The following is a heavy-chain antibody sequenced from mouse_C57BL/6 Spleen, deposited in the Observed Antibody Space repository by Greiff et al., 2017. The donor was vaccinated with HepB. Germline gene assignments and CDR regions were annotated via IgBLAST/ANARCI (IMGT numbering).Heavy chain of an antibody. Sequence: EVQLQQSGTVLARPGASVKMSCKTSGYTFTSYWMHWVKQRPGQGLEWIGAIYPGNSDTSYNQKVKGKAKLTAVTSASTAYMELSSLTNEDSSVYYCTRGHGYLYYFDYWGQGTTLTVSS. D-gene: IGHD2-3*01. CDR1: GYTFTSYW. CDR2: IYPGNSDT. J-gene: IGHJ2*01. CDR3: TRGHGYLYYFDY. V-gene: IGHV1-5*01.